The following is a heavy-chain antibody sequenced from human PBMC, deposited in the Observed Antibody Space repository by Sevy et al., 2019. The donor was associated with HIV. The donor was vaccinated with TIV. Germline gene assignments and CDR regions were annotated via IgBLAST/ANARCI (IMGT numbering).Heavy chain of an antibody. J-gene: IGHJ4*02. CDR2: IKSKTDGGTT. CDR3: SLIARGSSGAFDY. V-gene: IGHV3-15*01. Sequence: GGSLRLSCAASGFTFSNAWMSWVRQAPGKGLEWVGRIKSKTDGGTTDYAPPVKGRFTIARDDSKNTLYLQMNSLKNEDTAVYYCSLIARGSSGAFDYWGQGALVTVSS. D-gene: IGHD3-22*01. CDR1: GFTFSNAW.